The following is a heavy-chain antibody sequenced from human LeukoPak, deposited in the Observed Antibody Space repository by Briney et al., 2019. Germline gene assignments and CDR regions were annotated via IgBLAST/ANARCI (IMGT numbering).Heavy chain of an antibody. V-gene: IGHV3-30-3*01. CDR1: GFTFSSYA. CDR3: ARTEEIPFDY. CDR2: ISYDGSNK. J-gene: IGHJ4*02. Sequence: GGSLRLSCAASGFTFSSYAMHWVRQAPGKGLEWVAVISYDGSNKYYADSVKGRFTISRDNSKNTLYLQMNSLRAEDTAVYYCARTEEIPFDYWGQGTLVTVSS. D-gene: IGHD5-24*01.